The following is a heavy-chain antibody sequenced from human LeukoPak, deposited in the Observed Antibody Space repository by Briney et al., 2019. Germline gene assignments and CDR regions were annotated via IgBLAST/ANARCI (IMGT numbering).Heavy chain of an antibody. CDR1: GFSFKDYG. V-gene: IGHV3-9*01. CDR2: IRNGGGT. Sequence: GGSLRLSCAAPGFSFKDYGMHWVRQPPGKGLEWVSAIRNGGGTDYADSVKGRFTISRDNAKNSLYLQLSSLRPEDTALYYCAKHLTATNTYIFFGLDVWGQGTSVTVSS. CDR3: AKHLTATNTYIFFGLDV. D-gene: IGHD1-26*01. J-gene: IGHJ6*02.